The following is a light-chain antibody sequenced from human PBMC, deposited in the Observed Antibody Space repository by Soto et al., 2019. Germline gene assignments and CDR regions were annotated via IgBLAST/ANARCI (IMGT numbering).Light chain of an antibody. J-gene: IGKJ1*01. CDR3: QHYYYWPPWT. CDR2: GVS. Sequence: IVMTQSPATLSVSPGERVTLFCRASQSVSRNLAWHQQKPGQAPRLLIYGVSTRATGVPARFSGSGSGTEFTLTISSLQPEDFAVYYCQHYYYWPPWTFGQGTKVEIK. V-gene: IGKV3-15*01. CDR1: QSVSRN.